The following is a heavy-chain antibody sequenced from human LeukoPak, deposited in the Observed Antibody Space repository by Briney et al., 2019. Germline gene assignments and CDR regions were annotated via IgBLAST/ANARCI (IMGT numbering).Heavy chain of an antibody. J-gene: IGHJ4*02. CDR1: GGSFSGYY. V-gene: IGHV4-34*01. CDR3: ARDRGAAGTLDY. Sequence: PSETLSLTCAVYGGSFSGYYWSWIRQPPGKGLEWIGEINHSGSTNYNPSLKSRVTISVDTSKNQFSLKLSSVTAADTAVYYCARDRGAAGTLDYWGQGTLVTVSS. D-gene: IGHD6-13*01. CDR2: INHSGST.